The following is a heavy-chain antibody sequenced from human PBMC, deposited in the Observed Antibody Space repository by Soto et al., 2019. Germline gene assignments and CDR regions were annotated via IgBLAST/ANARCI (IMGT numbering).Heavy chain of an antibody. V-gene: IGHV3-23*01. CDR3: ARVTEEHDRASSWFDP. Sequence: EVPLLESGGDLVQPGGSLRLSCSASGFTFSNYDMSWVRQAPGKGLAWVSAISHSGRGTYYADSVEGRFTISRDNSKNTVYLQMNSLRVEDTALYYCARVTEEHDRASSWFDPWGQGTLVTVSS. CDR1: GFTFSNYD. CDR2: ISHSGRGT. D-gene: IGHD2-21*01. J-gene: IGHJ5*02.